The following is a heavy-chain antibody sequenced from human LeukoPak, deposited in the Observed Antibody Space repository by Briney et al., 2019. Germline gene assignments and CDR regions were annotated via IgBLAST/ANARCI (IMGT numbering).Heavy chain of an antibody. D-gene: IGHD6-13*01. J-gene: IGHJ3*02. CDR2: IIPIFGTA. CDR1: GGTFSSYA. V-gene: IGHV1-69*05. CDR3: ARSHHPFIAAAGEGAFDI. Sequence: ASVKVSCKASGGTFSSYAISWVRQAPGQGLEWMGGIIPIFGTANYAQKFQGRVTITTDESTSTAYMELSSLRSEDTAVYYCARSHHPFIAAAGEGAFDIWGQGTMVTVSS.